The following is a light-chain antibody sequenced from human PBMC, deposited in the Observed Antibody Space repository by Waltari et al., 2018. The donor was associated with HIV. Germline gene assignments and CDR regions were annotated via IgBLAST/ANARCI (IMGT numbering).Light chain of an antibody. CDR3: SSYTSKNTLI. Sequence: SYELTQPSSVSVSPGQTARITCSGDGLAKRYVRWFQQKPGQAPVLVIYKDIERPSGIPERFSGSSSGTTVTLTISGLQAEDEGDYYCSSYTSKNTLIFGGGTKLTVL. V-gene: IGLV3-27*01. CDR1: GLAKRY. CDR2: KDI. J-gene: IGLJ2*01.